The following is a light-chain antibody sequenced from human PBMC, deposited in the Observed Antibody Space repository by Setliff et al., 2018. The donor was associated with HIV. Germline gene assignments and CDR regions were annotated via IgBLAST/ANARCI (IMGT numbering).Light chain of an antibody. CDR2: TAS. J-gene: IGKJ4*01. CDR1: QGIRNY. CDR3: QQYDSAPLT. V-gene: IGKV1-27*01. Sequence: DIQMTQSPSSLSASVGDRVTVSCRASQGIRNYLAWYQQPPGKVPKLLIYTASTLQSGVPSRFSGSGAGTDSTLTISSLQPEDVGVYYCQQYDSAPLTFGGGTKVDIK.